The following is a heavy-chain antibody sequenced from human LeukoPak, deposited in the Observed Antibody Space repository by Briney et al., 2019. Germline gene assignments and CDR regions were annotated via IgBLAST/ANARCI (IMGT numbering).Heavy chain of an antibody. J-gene: IGHJ4*02. Sequence: PGGSLRLSCAASGFTFETYEMNWVRQAPGKGLEWISYIAGGGDTIYYADSVKGRFTISRDNAKNSLYLQMNSLRAEDTAVYYCAKCGIFTVTTWYDYWGQGTLVTVSS. CDR3: AKCGIFTVTTWYDY. CDR1: GFTFETYE. V-gene: IGHV3-48*03. CDR2: IAGGGDTI. D-gene: IGHD4-17*01.